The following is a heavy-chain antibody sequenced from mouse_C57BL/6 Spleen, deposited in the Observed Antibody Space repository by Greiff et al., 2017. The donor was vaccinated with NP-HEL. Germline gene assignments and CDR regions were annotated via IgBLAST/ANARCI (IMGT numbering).Heavy chain of an antibody. CDR1: GYSITSGYY. CDR2: ISYDGST. J-gene: IGHJ4*01. V-gene: IGHV3-6*01. D-gene: IGHD2-4*01. CDR3: ARDEAHDDYGDYYAMDY. Sequence: EVQLQQSGPGLVKPSQSLSLTCSVTGYSITSGYYWNWIRQFPGNKLEWIGYISYDGSTNYNPSLKNRISITRDTSKNQFFLKLNSVTTEDTATYYCARDEAHDDYGDYYAMDYWGQGTSVTVSS.